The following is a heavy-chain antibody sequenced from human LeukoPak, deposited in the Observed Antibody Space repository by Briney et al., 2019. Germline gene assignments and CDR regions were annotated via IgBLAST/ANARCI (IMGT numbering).Heavy chain of an antibody. CDR1: GFTVITND. CDR2: LYSDGNT. D-gene: IGHD1-14*01. J-gene: IGHJ4*02. V-gene: IGHV3-53*01. Sequence: AGGSLRLSCAASGFTVITNDMTWVRQAPGKGREWCSVLYSDGNTKYADSVQGRFTISRDNSKNTLYLEMNSLSPDDTAVYYCARGVEPLAANTLAYWGQGTLVTVSS. CDR3: ARGVEPLAANTLAY.